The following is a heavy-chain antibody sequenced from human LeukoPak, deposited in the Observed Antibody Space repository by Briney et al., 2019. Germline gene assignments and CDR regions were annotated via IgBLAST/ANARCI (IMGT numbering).Heavy chain of an antibody. Sequence: GASVKVSCKASGYTFTSYGTSWVRQAPGQGLEWMGWISAYNGNTNYAQKLQGRVTMTTDTSTSTAYMELRSLRSDDTAVYYCATVAVAGDLDYWGQGTLVTVSS. CDR1: GYTFTSYG. D-gene: IGHD6-19*01. CDR3: ATVAVAGDLDY. V-gene: IGHV1-18*01. J-gene: IGHJ4*02. CDR2: ISAYNGNT.